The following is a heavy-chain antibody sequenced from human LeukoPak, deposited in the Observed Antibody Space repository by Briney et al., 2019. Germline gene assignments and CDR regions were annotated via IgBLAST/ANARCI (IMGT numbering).Heavy chain of an antibody. D-gene: IGHD1-26*01. V-gene: IGHV3-64D*09. J-gene: IGHJ4*02. CDR2: INDNGGRT. CDR3: VKDVGGSYAFDY. CDR1: GFTFSRYA. Sequence: GGSLRLSCSASGFTFSRYAMHWVRQAPGKGLEYVSGINDNGGRTHYGDSVKGRFGISRDNSKNTLHLQMSTLRAEDTALYYCVKDVGGSYAFDYWGQGILVTVAS.